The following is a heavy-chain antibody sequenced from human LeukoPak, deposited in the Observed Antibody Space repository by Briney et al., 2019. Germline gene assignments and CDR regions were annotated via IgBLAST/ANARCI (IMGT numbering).Heavy chain of an antibody. Sequence: ASVKVSCKASGYTFTSYAMHWVRQAPGQRLEWMGWINAGNGNTKYSQKFQGRVTITRDTSASTAYMELSSLRSEDTAVYYCARGSRWGGYYTYYYYGMDVWGQGTTVTVSS. D-gene: IGHD3-3*01. J-gene: IGHJ6*02. CDR3: ARGSRWGGYYTYYYYGMDV. CDR1: GYTFTSYA. CDR2: INAGNGNT. V-gene: IGHV1-3*01.